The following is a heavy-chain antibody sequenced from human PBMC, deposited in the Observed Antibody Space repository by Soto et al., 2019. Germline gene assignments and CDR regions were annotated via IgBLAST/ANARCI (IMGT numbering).Heavy chain of an antibody. V-gene: IGHV4-39*07. Sequence: SETLSLTCTVSGGSISSSSYYWGWIRQPPGKGLEWIGSIYYSGSTYYNPSLKSRVTISVDTSKNQFSLKLSSVTAADTAVYYCARDGYYDSSGYYHYGMDVWGQGTTVTVSS. J-gene: IGHJ6*02. D-gene: IGHD3-22*01. CDR2: IYYSGST. CDR3: ARDGYYDSSGYYHYGMDV. CDR1: GGSISSSSYY.